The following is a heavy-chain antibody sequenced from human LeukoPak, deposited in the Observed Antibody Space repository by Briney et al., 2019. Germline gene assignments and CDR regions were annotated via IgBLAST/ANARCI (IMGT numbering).Heavy chain of an antibody. CDR3: ASRYYYDSSVYRPRGFAP. V-gene: IGHV4-34*01. CDR2: INHSGST. Sequence: PSETLSLTCAVYGGSFSGYYWSWIRQPPGKGLEWIGEINHSGSTNYNPSLKSRVTISVDTSKNQFSLKLSSVTAADTAVYYCASRYYYDSSVYRPRGFAPGGREPLVPFSS. D-gene: IGHD3-22*01. CDR1: GGSFSGYY. J-gene: IGHJ5*02.